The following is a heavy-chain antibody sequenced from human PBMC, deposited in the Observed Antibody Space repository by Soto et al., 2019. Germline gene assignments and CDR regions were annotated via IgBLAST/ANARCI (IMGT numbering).Heavy chain of an antibody. J-gene: IGHJ5*02. CDR3: ARVFHPLAATTLRFDP. D-gene: IGHD2-15*01. CDR2: IYYSGST. CDR1: GGSISSSSYY. Sequence: SETLSLTCTVSGGSISSSSYYWGWIRQAPGKGLEWIGSIYYSGSTYYNPSLKSRVTISVDTSKNQFSLKLSSVTAADTAVYYCARVFHPLAATTLRFDPWGQGTLVTVSS. V-gene: IGHV4-39*07.